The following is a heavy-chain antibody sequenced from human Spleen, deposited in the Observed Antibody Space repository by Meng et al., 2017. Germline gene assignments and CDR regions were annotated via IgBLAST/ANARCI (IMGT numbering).Heavy chain of an antibody. V-gene: IGHV4-31*03. CDR3: ARVSLQATIAAAGVVWFDP. D-gene: IGHD6-13*01. CDR2: IYHSGST. J-gene: IGHJ5*02. Sequence: QVQLQESGPGLVKPSQTLSLTCTVSGGFISSGGYYWSWIRQHPGKGLEWIGYIYHSGSTYYNPSLKSRVTISVDTSKNQFSLKLSSVTAADTAVYYCARVSLQATIAAAGVVWFDPWGQGTLVTVSS. CDR1: GGFISSGGYY.